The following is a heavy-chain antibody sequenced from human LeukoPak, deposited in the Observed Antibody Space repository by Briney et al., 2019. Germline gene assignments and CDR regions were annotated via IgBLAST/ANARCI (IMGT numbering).Heavy chain of an antibody. CDR1: GLTFSSNW. D-gene: IGHD6-19*01. CDR3: AREVAVAFDY. J-gene: IGHJ4*02. V-gene: IGHV3-7*01. CDR2: IKPDGSEK. Sequence: GGSLRLSCAASGLTFSSNWMNWVRQAPGKGLEWVAKIKPDGSEKHYVDSVKGRFTISRDNAKNSLYPQMNSQRAEDTAMYYCAREVAVAFDYWGQGTLVTVSS.